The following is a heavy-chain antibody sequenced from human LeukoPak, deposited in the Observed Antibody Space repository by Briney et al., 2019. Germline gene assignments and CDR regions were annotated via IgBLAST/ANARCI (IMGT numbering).Heavy chain of an antibody. CDR3: AKKQGRDGYKSGDY. V-gene: IGHV3-30*18. D-gene: IGHD5-24*01. CDR1: GFTFSSYG. J-gene: IGHJ4*02. Sequence: GRSLRLSCAASGFTFSSYGMHWVRQAPGKGLEWVAVISYDGSNKYYADSVKGRFTISRDNSKNTLYLQMNSLRAEDTAVYYCAKKQGRDGYKSGDYWGQGTLVTVSS. CDR2: ISYDGSNK.